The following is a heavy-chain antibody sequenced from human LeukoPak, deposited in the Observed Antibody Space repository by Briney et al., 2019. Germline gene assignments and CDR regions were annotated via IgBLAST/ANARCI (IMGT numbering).Heavy chain of an antibody. Sequence: SGGSLRLSCAASGFTFSSYWMHWVRQAPGKGLVWVSRINSDGSSTNYADSVKGRFTISRDNAKNTLYLQMNSLRAEDTAVYYCARDGQQLFMNYFDYWGQGTLVTVSS. CDR1: GFTFSSYW. J-gene: IGHJ4*02. D-gene: IGHD6-13*01. CDR2: INSDGSST. CDR3: ARDGQQLFMNYFDY. V-gene: IGHV3-74*01.